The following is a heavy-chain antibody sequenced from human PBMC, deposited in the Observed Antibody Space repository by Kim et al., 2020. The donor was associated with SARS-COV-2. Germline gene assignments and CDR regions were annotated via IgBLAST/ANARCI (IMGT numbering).Heavy chain of an antibody. Sequence: PCHNPSLKDRVTISVETSRNQFSLKLASVTAADPAVYYCARRTEAGGYFDFWGQGSPVTVAS. V-gene: IGHV4-39*01. CDR3: ARRTEAGGYFDF. J-gene: IGHJ4*02. CDR2: P. D-gene: IGHD3-16*01.